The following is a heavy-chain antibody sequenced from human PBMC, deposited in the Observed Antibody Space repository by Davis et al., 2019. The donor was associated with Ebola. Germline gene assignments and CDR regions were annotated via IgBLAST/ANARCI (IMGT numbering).Heavy chain of an antibody. CDR3: ARDRGNGLFDP. D-gene: IGHD1-1*01. Sequence: PGRSLRLSCAASGFTFSTYWMNWVRQAPGQGLEWVASISQDGSEKYYVDSVKGRFTISRDHAKNSLHLQMNSLRVEDTALYYCARDRGNGLFDPWGQGTLVTVSS. V-gene: IGHV3-7*01. CDR1: GFTFSTYW. CDR2: ISQDGSEK. J-gene: IGHJ5*02.